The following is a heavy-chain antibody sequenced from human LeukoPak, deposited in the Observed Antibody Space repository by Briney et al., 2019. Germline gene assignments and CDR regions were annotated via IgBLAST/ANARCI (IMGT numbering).Heavy chain of an antibody. Sequence: ASVKVSCKTSGYTFTSYGMHWVRQAPGQRLEWMGWINAGNGNTKYSQKFQGRVTITRDTSASTTYMELSSLRSEDTAVYYCARELPQQLVTHYYYGMDVWGQGTTVTVSS. J-gene: IGHJ6*02. V-gene: IGHV1-3*01. CDR1: GYTFTSYG. CDR3: ARELPQQLVTHYYYGMDV. CDR2: INAGNGNT. D-gene: IGHD6-13*01.